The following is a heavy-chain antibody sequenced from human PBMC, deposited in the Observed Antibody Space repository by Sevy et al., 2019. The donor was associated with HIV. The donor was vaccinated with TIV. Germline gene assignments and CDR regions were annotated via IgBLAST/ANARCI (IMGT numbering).Heavy chain of an antibody. Sequence: GGSLRLSCKASGLTFNSHAMHWVRQAPGKGLEWVAVISYNGGHTFYGDSVKGRFIISRDNSKNTLYLEMNSLKVEDTALYYCARESGYTVNWSPGDPWGQGPLVTVSS. D-gene: IGHD1-1*01. CDR3: ARESGYTVNWSPGDP. J-gene: IGHJ5*02. CDR2: ISYNGGHT. CDR1: GLTFNSHA. V-gene: IGHV3-30-3*01.